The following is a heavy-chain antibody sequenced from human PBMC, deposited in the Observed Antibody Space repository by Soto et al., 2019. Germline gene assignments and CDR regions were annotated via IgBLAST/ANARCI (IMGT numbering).Heavy chain of an antibody. CDR3: TRDASRDSSARGWFDP. Sequence: PGGSPRLSCAASGFTFRSFTMNWVHQAPGKGLEWVSTISSNSAYIYYTDALRGRFTISRDNAKNSLHLQMNSLRAEDTAVYYCTRDASRDSSARGWFDPWGPGTLVTVSS. CDR1: GFTFRSFT. J-gene: IGHJ5*02. V-gene: IGHV3-21*01. CDR2: ISSNSAYI. D-gene: IGHD6-13*01.